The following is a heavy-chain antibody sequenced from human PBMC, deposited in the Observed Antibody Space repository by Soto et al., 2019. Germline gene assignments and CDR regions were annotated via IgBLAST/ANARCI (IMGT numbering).Heavy chain of an antibody. Sequence: LRLSCVASGLTVSSSYMSWVRQAPGKGLEWVSLLSSGGTTLYADSVQGRFIISRDTSKNTLFLQMNSLRADDSAVYYCARALHYFDSSGYLFDYWGQGILVTVSS. V-gene: IGHV3-53*01. CDR3: ARALHYFDSSGYLFDY. J-gene: IGHJ4*02. D-gene: IGHD3-22*01. CDR1: GLTVSSSY. CDR2: LSSGGTT.